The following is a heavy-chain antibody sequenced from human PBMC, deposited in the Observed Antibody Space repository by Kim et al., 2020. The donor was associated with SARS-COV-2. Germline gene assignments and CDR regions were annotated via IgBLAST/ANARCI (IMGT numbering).Heavy chain of an antibody. V-gene: IGHV3-33*05. D-gene: IGHD5-18*01. J-gene: IGHJ4*02. CDR2: ISYDGSNK. CDR1: GFTFSSYG. CDR3: ARAKFGSSTEYSYGLIGWLDY. Sequence: GSLRLSCAASGFTFSSYGMHWVRQAPGKGLEWVAVISYDGSNKYYADSVKGRFTISRDNSKNTLYLQMNSLRAEDTAVYYCARAKFGSSTEYSYGLIGWLDYWGQGTLVTVSS.